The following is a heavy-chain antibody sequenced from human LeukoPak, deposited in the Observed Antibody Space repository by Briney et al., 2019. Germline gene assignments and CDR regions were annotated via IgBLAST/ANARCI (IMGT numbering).Heavy chain of an antibody. Sequence: KPSETLSLTCTVSGGSISSSSYYWGWIRQPPGKGLEWIGNIYYSGSTYYNPSLKSRVSISVDTPKKHFSLRLSSVTAADTAVYYCARLGGYSYGYSGAFDIWGQGTMVTVSS. V-gene: IGHV4-39*02. D-gene: IGHD5-18*01. CDR1: GGSISSSSYY. J-gene: IGHJ3*02. CDR3: ARLGGYSYGYSGAFDI. CDR2: IYYSGST.